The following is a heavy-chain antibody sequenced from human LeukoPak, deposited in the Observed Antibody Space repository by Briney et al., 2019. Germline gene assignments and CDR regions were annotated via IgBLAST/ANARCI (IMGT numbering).Heavy chain of an antibody. V-gene: IGHV4-31*03. CDR1: GGSISSGGYY. Sequence: SETLSLTCTVSGGSISSGGYYWSWVCQHPGKGLEWIGYIYYSGSTYYNPSLKSRVTISVDTSKNQFSLKLSSVTAADTAVYYCARVYWDNYYYYYMDVWGKGTTVTVSS. D-gene: IGHD1-26*01. CDR2: IYYSGST. CDR3: ARVYWDNYYYYYMDV. J-gene: IGHJ6*03.